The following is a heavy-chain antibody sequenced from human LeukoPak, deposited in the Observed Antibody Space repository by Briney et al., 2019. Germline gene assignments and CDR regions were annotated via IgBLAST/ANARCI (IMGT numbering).Heavy chain of an antibody. V-gene: IGHV1-2*02. CDR2: INPNSGGT. D-gene: IGHD3-22*01. CDR1: GYTFTGYY. Sequence: ASVKLSCKASGYTFTGYYMHWVRQAPGQGLEWMGWINPNSGGTNYAQKFQGRVTMTRDTSISTAYMELSRLRSDDTAVYYCARDRTHYYDSSGYYTYWGQGTLVTVSS. CDR3: ARDRTHYYDSSGYYTY. J-gene: IGHJ4*02.